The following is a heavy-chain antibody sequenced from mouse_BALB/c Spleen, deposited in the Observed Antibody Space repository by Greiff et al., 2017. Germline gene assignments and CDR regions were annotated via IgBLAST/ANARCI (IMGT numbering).Heavy chain of an antibody. CDR1: GYAFTNYL. D-gene: IGHD1-1*01. V-gene: IGHV1-54*01. CDR3: ARPPYGSSPWFAY. J-gene: IGHJ3*01. CDR2: INPGSGGT. Sequence: VKLQESGAELVRPGTSVKVSCKASGYAFTNYLIEWVKQRPGQGLEWIGVINPGSGGTNYNEKFKGKATLTADKSSSTAYMQLSSLTSDDSAVYFCARPPYGSSPWFAYWGQGTLVTVSA.